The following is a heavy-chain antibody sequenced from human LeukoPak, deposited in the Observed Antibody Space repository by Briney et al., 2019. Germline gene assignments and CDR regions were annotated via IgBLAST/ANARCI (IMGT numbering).Heavy chain of an antibody. Sequence: PGGSLRLTCAASGFTFSSHAMTWVRQAPGKGLEWASGISGSTSNTYYADSVKGRFTISRDNSKSTLYLQMNSLRVEDTAVYFCAKRRCSSTSCTFDNWGQGTLVTVSS. CDR2: ISGSTSNT. J-gene: IGHJ4*02. D-gene: IGHD2-2*01. CDR1: GFTFSSHA. V-gene: IGHV3-23*01. CDR3: AKRRCSSTSCTFDN.